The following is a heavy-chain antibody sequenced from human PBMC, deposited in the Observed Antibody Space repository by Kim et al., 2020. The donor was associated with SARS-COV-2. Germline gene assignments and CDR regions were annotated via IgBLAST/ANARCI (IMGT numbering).Heavy chain of an antibody. V-gene: IGHV3-53*01. Sequence: TDNADSLQGRSTITRDNSKNTLYLQMNSLRAEDTAVYYCARDLGDYGMDVWGQGTTVTVSS. D-gene: IGHD3-16*01. CDR2: T. CDR3: ARDLGDYGMDV. J-gene: IGHJ6*02.